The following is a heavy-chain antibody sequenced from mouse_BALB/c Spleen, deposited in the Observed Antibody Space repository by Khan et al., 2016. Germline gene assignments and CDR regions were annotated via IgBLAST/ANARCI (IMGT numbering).Heavy chain of an antibody. CDR1: GYSITSGYS. J-gene: IGHJ1*01. Sequence: EVQLQESGPDLVKPSQSLSLTCTVTGYSITSGYSCHWIRQFPGNKLEWMGYIHYSGSTNYNPSLKSRISITRDTSKNKFFLQLNSVTTEDTATYYGARLRDWYFDVWGAGTTVTVSS. D-gene: IGHD1-1*01. V-gene: IGHV3-1*02. CDR3: ARLRDWYFDV. CDR2: IHYSGST.